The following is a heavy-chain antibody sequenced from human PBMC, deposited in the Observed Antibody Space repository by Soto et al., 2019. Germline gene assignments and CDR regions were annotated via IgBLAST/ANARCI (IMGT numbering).Heavy chain of an antibody. CDR3: ARAQWFGDHFDY. D-gene: IGHD3-10*01. V-gene: IGHV2-5*02. CDR2: VYWDDDK. CDR1: GFSLNTASGVG. J-gene: IGHJ4*02. Sequence: QITLKESGPTVVKPTQTLTLTCTFSGFSLNTASGVGVGWIRQPPGKALEWLELVYWDDDKPYSPSLKSRLTITKDTSKNQVVLTMTDMDAVDTASYHCARAQWFGDHFDYGGQGTVVTVSS.